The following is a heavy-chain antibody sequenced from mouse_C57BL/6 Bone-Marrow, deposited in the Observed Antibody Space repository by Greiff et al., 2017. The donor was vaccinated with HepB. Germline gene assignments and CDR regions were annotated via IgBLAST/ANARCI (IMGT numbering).Heavy chain of an antibody. Sequence: QVQLQQSGAELARPGASVKLSCKASGYTFTSYGISWVKQRTGQGLEWIGDIYPRSGNTYYNEKFKGKATLTADKSSSTAYMELRSLTSEDSAVYFCARKVGGPMDYWGQGTSVTVSS. CDR3: ARKVGGPMDY. J-gene: IGHJ4*01. V-gene: IGHV1-81*01. CDR2: IYPRSGNT. CDR1: GYTFTSYG. D-gene: IGHD1-1*01.